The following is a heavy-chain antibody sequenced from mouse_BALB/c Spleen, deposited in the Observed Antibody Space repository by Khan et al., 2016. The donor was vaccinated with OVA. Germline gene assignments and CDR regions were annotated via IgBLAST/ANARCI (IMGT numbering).Heavy chain of an antibody. CDR2: ISYSGGT. J-gene: IGHJ2*01. CDR1: GYSITSGYA. CDR3: SRVNYYGYYCDY. D-gene: IGHD1-1*01. V-gene: IGHV3-2*02. Sequence: VQLKESGPGLVKPSQSLSLTCTVTGYSITSGYAWNWIRQFPGNKLEWMGYISYSGGTSYNPSLKSRISITRDTSKNQFFLQLNSVTTEDTATYYCSRVNYYGYYCDYWGQGTTLTVSS.